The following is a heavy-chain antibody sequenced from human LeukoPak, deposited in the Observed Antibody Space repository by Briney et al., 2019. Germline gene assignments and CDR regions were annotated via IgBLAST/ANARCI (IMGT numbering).Heavy chain of an antibody. V-gene: IGHV4-38-2*01. CDR2: IYRSGNT. CDR3: GSHGILGSSAWIDAFDV. J-gene: IGHJ3*01. D-gene: IGHD6-25*01. CDR1: GYSISSGYY. Sequence: PSETLSLTCAVSGYSISSGYYWGWIRQRPGKGLEWSGSIYRSGNTYYNPSLKSRVTISVDTSKNQFSLKLSSVTAADTAADYCGSHGILGSSAWIDAFDVWGQGTMVTVSS.